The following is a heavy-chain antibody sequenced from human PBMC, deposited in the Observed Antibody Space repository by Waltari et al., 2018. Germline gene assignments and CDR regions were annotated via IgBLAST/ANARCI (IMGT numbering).Heavy chain of an antibody. V-gene: IGHV3-48*04. D-gene: IGHD1-26*01. CDR3: AREIGIGAFDI. CDR2: ISSSSSTI. Sequence: EVQLVESGGGLVQPGGSLRLSCAASGCTFSSYSMNWVRQAPGKGLEWVSYISSSSSTIYYADSVKGRFTISRDNAKNSLYLQMNSLRAEDTAVYYCAREIGIGAFDIWGQGTMVTVSS. CDR1: GCTFSSYS. J-gene: IGHJ3*02.